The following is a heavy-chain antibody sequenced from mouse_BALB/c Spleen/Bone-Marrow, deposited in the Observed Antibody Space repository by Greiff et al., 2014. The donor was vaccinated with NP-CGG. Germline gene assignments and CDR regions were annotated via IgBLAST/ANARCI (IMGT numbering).Heavy chain of an antibody. CDR3: AAYYYGTYGFAY. J-gene: IGHJ3*01. CDR2: IDPANCNT. Sequence: VQLQQPGAELVKPGASVKLSCTASGFNIKDTYMHWVKQRPEQGLEWTGRIDPANCNTKYDPKFQGKATITADTSSNTAYLQLSSLTSEDTAVYYCAAYYYGTYGFAYWGQGTLVTVSA. D-gene: IGHD1-1*01. V-gene: IGHV14-3*02. CDR1: GFNIKDTY.